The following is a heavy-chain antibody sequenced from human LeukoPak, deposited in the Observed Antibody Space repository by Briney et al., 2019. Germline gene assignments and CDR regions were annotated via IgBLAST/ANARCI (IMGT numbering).Heavy chain of an antibody. J-gene: IGHJ6*02. CDR2: MNPNSGNT. Sequence: ASVKVSCKASGYTFTSYDINWVRQATGQGLEWMGWMNPNSGNTGYAQKFQGRVTMTRNTSISTAYMELSSLRSEDTAVYYCARARRYFDWYGMGVWGQGTTVTVSS. D-gene: IGHD3-9*01. V-gene: IGHV1-8*01. CDR3: ARARRYFDWYGMGV. CDR1: GYTFTSYD.